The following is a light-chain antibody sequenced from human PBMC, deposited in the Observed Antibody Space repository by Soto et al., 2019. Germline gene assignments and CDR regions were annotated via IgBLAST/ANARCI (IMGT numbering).Light chain of an antibody. Sequence: QSALTQPRSVSGSPGQSVTISCSGTSSDVGTYNYVSWYQQHSGNAPKLVIYDVSARPSGVPGRFSGSKSGNTASLTISGLQAEDEADYYCCSYAGSFTWVFGGGTKVTVL. V-gene: IGLV2-11*01. CDR2: DVS. J-gene: IGLJ3*02. CDR3: CSYAGSFTWV. CDR1: SSDVGTYNY.